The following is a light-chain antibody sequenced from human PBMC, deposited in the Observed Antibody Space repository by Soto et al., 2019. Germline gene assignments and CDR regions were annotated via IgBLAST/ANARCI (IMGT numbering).Light chain of an antibody. Sequence: QSALTQPASVSGSPGQSITISCTGSSSDIGTYNYLSWYQQHPGKAPKLMIYEVSDRPSGISNRFSGSKSGNTASLTISGLQAEDEDDYYCSSYTSSGTQWVFGGGTELTVL. CDR3: SSYTSSGTQWV. V-gene: IGLV2-14*01. J-gene: IGLJ3*02. CDR1: SSDIGTYNY. CDR2: EVS.